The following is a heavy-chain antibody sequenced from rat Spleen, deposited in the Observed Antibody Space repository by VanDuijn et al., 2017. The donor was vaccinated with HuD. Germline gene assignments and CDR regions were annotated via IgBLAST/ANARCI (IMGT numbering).Heavy chain of an antibody. CDR3: SKGFGYGYNDWFDY. CDR2: ITNTGGST. V-gene: IGHV5-31*01. CDR1: GFTFNKYW. D-gene: IGHD1-9*01. Sequence: EVHLVESGGGLVQPGRSLKLSCVASGFTFNKYWMTWIRQAPGKGLEWVAAITNTGGSTYCPDSVKGRFTISRANEKSTLYLQMNSLRSEDTATYYCSKGFGYGYNDWFDYWGQGTLVTVSS. J-gene: IGHJ3*01.